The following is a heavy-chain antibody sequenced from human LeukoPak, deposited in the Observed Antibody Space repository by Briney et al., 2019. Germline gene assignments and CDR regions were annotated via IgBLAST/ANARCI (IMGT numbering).Heavy chain of an antibody. V-gene: IGHV3-23*01. D-gene: IGHD3-22*01. J-gene: IGHJ6*03. CDR3: AKDSRYYYDSGGYYCMDV. CDR1: GFTFSSYG. Sequence: PGGSLRLSCAASGFTFSSYGMSWVRQAPGKGLEWVSAISGSGGSTYYADSVKGRFTISRDNSKNTLYLQMNSLRAEDTAVYYCAKDSRYYYDSGGYYCMDVWGKGTTVTVSS. CDR2: ISGSGGST.